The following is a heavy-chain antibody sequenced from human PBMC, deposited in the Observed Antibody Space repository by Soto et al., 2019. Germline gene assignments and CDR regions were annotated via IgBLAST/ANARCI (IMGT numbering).Heavy chain of an antibody. Sequence: SPTLSLTCAISGDSVSSNSAAWNWIRQSPSRGLEWLGRTYYRSKWYNDYAVSVKSRITINPDTSKNQFSLQLNSVTPEDTAVYYCARATNDDYDFWSGYYLSGNVYYGYYMDVWGKGTTVTVSS. V-gene: IGHV6-1*01. CDR2: TYYRSKWYN. CDR3: ARATNDDYDFWSGYYLSGNVYYGYYMDV. CDR1: GDSVSSNSAA. D-gene: IGHD3-3*01. J-gene: IGHJ6*03.